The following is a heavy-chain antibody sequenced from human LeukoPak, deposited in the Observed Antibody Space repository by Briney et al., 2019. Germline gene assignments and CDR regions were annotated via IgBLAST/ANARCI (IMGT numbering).Heavy chain of an antibody. CDR3: ARDLAARDFDY. D-gene: IGHD6-6*01. Sequence: AASVTVSCKASGGTFSSYAISWVRQAPGQGLEWMGWISAYNGNTNYAQKLQGRVTMTTDTSTSTAYMELRSLRSDDTAVYYCARDLAARDFDYWGQGTLVTVSS. J-gene: IGHJ4*02. V-gene: IGHV1-18*01. CDR2: ISAYNGNT. CDR1: GGTFSSYA.